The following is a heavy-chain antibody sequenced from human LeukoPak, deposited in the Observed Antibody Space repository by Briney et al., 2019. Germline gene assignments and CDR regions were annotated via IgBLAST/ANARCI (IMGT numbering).Heavy chain of an antibody. Sequence: SETLSLTCTVSGGSISSSSYYWGWIRQPPGKGLEWIGEINHSGSTNYNPSLKSRVTISVDTSKNQFSLKLSSVTAADTAVYYCARGGSRIPWAFDIWGQGTMVTVSS. CDR1: GGSISSSSYY. J-gene: IGHJ3*02. CDR2: INHSGST. V-gene: IGHV4-39*07. CDR3: ARGGSRIPWAFDI. D-gene: IGHD2-21*01.